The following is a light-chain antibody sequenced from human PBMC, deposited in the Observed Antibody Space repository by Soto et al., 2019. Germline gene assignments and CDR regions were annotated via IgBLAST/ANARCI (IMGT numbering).Light chain of an antibody. Sequence: EIVMTQSPATLSVSPGERATLSCRASQRVSSNLAWYQQKPGQAPRLLIYGASTRATGIPARFSGSGSGTEFTLTISGLQSEDFAVYYCQQYNNWSPWTFGQGTQVEIK. CDR1: QRVSSN. J-gene: IGKJ1*01. V-gene: IGKV3-15*01. CDR3: QQYNNWSPWT. CDR2: GAS.